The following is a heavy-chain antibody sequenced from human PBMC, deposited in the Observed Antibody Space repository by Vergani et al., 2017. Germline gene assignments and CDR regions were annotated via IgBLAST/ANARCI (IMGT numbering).Heavy chain of an antibody. J-gene: IGHJ4*02. CDR2: IWYDGSNK. Sequence: VQLVESGGGLVQPGGSLRLSCAASGFTFSSYGMHWVRQAPGKGLEWVAVIWYDGSNKYYADSVKGRFTISRDNSKNTLYLQMNSLRAEDTAVYYCAKAGVDGTTFCLNDWGQGTLVTVSS. D-gene: IGHD1-1*01. V-gene: IGHV3-33*06. CDR3: AKAGVDGTTFCLND. CDR1: GFTFSSYG.